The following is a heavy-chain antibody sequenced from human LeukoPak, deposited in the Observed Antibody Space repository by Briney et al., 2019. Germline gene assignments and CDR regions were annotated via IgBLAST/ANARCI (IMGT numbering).Heavy chain of an antibody. Sequence: GGSLRLSCAASGFTFSSYWMSWVRQAPGKGLEWVANIKQDGSEKYYVDSVKGRFTISRDNTKNSMYLQMNSLRAEDTAVYYCARDQRFLEWLSDAFDIWGQGTVVTVSS. J-gene: IGHJ3*02. CDR2: IKQDGSEK. D-gene: IGHD3-3*01. V-gene: IGHV3-7*01. CDR1: GFTFSSYW. CDR3: ARDQRFLEWLSDAFDI.